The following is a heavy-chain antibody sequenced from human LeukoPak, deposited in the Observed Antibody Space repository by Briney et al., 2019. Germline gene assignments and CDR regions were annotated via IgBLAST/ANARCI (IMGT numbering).Heavy chain of an antibody. CDR2: IYHSGST. V-gene: IGHV4-30-2*01. CDR3: ARWNSSGWENFDY. J-gene: IGHJ4*02. D-gene: IGHD6-19*01. Sequence: SETLSLTCAVSGDSISSGGYSWSWIRQPPGKGLEWIGYIYHSGSTNYNPSLKSRVTISVDTSKNQFSLKLSSVTAADTAVYYCARWNSSGWENFDYWGQGTLVTVSS. CDR1: GDSISSGGYS.